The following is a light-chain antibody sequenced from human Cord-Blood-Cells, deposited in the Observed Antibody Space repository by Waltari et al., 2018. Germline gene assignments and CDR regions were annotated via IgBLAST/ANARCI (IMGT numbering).Light chain of an antibody. CDR2: GAS. J-gene: IGKJ2*01. Sequence: EIVLTQSPGTLSLSPGELATLSCRASQSVSSSYLAWYQQKPGQPPRLLIYGASSRATGIPHRFSGSGSGTDFTLTISSLEPEDFVVYYCQQYGSSPPGTFGQGTKLEIK. CDR1: QSVSSSY. CDR3: QQYGSSPPGT. V-gene: IGKV3-20*01.